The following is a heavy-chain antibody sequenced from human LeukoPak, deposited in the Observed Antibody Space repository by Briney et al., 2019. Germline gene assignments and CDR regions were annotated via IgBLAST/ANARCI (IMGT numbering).Heavy chain of an antibody. CDR2: INPNSGGT. V-gene: IGHV1-2*02. CDR3: AKEYYYDSSGYYALDC. CDR1: GYTFTGYY. J-gene: IGHJ4*02. Sequence: GASVKVSCKASGYTFTGYYMHWVRQAPGQGLEWMGWINPNSGGTNHAQKFQGRVTMTRDTSISTAYMELSRLRSDDTAVYYCAKEYYYDSSGYYALDCWGQGTLVTVSS. D-gene: IGHD3-22*01.